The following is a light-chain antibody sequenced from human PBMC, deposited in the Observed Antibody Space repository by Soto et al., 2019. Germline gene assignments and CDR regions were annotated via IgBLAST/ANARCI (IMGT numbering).Light chain of an antibody. CDR3: QQYSNWPQT. V-gene: IGKV3-15*01. CDR2: GAS. Sequence: EIVMTQSPGSLSVSPGERATLSCRASQSVTTNLAWYQQKPGQAPRLLIYGASIRATGIPARFSGSGSGTEFTLTISSLQSEDFAVYHCQQYSNWPQTFGQGTKVDIK. CDR1: QSVTTN. J-gene: IGKJ1*01.